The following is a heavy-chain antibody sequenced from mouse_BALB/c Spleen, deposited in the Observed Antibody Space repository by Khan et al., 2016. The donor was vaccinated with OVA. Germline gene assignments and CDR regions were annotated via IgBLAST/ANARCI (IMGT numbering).Heavy chain of an antibody. Sequence: QVRLQQSGTELVRPGVSVKISCKGSGYTFTDFTMHWVKQSHAKSLEWIGVISTYYGDVTYNQKFKGKATMTVDKSSSTAYLELARLTSEDSAMYYIPRGGGGNRFAYWGQGTLVTVSA. J-gene: IGHJ3*01. CDR2: ISTYYGDV. V-gene: IGHV1S137*01. CDR1: GYTFTDFT. CDR3: PRGGGGNRFAY.